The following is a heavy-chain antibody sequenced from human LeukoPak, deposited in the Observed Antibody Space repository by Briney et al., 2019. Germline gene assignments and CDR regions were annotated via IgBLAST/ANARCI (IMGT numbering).Heavy chain of an antibody. V-gene: IGHV6-1*01. CDR2: TYYRSKWYN. CDR1: GDSVSSNSAA. J-gene: IGHJ4*02. Sequence: SQTLSLTCSISGDSVSSNSAAWNWIRQSPSRGLEWLGRTYYRSKWYNDYAVSVKSRITINPDTSKNQFSLQLNSVTPEDTAVYYCAREDRRPGIAAAGTAHWGQGTLVTVSS. D-gene: IGHD6-13*01. CDR3: AREDRRPGIAAAGTAH.